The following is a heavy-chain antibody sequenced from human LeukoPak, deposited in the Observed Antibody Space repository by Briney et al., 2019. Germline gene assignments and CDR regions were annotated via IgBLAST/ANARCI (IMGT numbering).Heavy chain of an antibody. V-gene: IGHV3-30*02. CDR3: GKDESGYCVY. J-gene: IGHJ4*02. CDR2: IRYDGSNK. D-gene: IGHD3-22*01. Sequence: GGSLRLSCAASGFTFSSYGMHWVRQAPGKGLEWVAFIRYDGSNKYYADSVKGRFTISRDNSKNTPYLQMNSLRAEDTAVYYWGKDESGYCVYGGQGPLATVSS. CDR1: GFTFSSYG.